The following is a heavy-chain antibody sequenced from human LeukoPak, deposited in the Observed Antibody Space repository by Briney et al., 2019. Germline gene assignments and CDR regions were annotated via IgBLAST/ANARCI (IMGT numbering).Heavy chain of an antibody. CDR2: ISGSGGST. CDR1: GFTFSSYA. V-gene: IGHV3-23*01. J-gene: IGHJ4*02. D-gene: IGHD2-2*01. Sequence: PGGSLRLSCAASGFTFSSYAMSWVRQAPGKGLEWVSAISGSGGSTYYADSVKGRFTISRDNSKNTLYLQMNSLRAEDTAAYYCAKVAHCSSTSCYRDYWGQGNLVTVSS. CDR3: AKVAHCSSTSCYRDY.